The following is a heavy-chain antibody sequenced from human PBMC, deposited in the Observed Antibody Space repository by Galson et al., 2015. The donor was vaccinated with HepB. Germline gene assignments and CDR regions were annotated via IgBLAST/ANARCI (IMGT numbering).Heavy chain of an antibody. V-gene: IGHV3-30*02. CDR1: GFTFSSYA. Sequence: SLRLSCAASGFTFSSYAMDWVRQVPGKGLEWVAFIGSDGSTRSYADSVKGRFTIFRDKSKNTLYVQMDSLRAEDTAVYYCATGADYCFVNWGQGTLVTVSS. CDR3: ATGADYCFVN. J-gene: IGHJ4*02. CDR2: IGSDGSTR.